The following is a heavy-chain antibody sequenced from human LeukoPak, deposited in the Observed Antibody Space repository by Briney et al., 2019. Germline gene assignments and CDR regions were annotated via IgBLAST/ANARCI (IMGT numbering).Heavy chain of an antibody. CDR1: GGSISSSNW. CDR3: AREGGIDSRGYQQH. Sequence: PSGTLSLTFAVYGGSISSSNWWSWVRQPPGKGLEGIGEIDHSGSTDYNPSLKGRVTIEIDKSTNQFSLKLSSVTAADTAVYYCAREGGIDSRGYQQHWGQGTLVTVSS. J-gene: IGHJ1*01. CDR2: IDHSGST. V-gene: IGHV4-4*02. D-gene: IGHD3-22*01.